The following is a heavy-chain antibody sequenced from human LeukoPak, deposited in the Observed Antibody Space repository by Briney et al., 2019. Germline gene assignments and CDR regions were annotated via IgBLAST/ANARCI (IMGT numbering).Heavy chain of an antibody. D-gene: IGHD2-15*01. V-gene: IGHV3-23*01. CDR3: AKSGNIVVVEYFDY. CDR1: GFTFSSCA. Sequence: GGSLRLSCAASGFTFSSCAMTWVRQAPGKGLESVSAISKSGGSTYYADSLKGRFTISRDNSKNTLYLQMNSLRAEDTAVYYCAKSGNIVVVEYFDYWGQGTLVTVSS. CDR2: ISKSGGST. J-gene: IGHJ4*02.